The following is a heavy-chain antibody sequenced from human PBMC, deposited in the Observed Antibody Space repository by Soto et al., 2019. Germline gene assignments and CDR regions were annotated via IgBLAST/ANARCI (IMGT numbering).Heavy chain of an antibody. CDR3: ARGPPGVVPGAIGSGGMDV. D-gene: IGHD2-2*01. J-gene: IGHJ6*03. V-gene: IGHV3-30*04. Sequence: QVQLVESGGGVVQPGRSLSLSCAASGFTLSSYAVHWVRQAPGKGLEWVAVMSFDGSKASHADSVKGRFTISRDNSKKTVSLQMNSLRVEDSAVYYCARGPPGVVPGAIGSGGMDVWGKGTTVTVSS. CDR1: GFTLSSYA. CDR2: MSFDGSKA.